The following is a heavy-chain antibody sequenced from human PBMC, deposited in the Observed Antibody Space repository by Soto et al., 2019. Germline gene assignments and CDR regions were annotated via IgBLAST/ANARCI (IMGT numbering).Heavy chain of an antibody. CDR3: ARDQAIFEVIVRHYYYGMDV. Sequence: PGGSLRLSCAAFGFTFSSYGMSWVRQAPGKGLEWVANIKQDGSEKYYVDSVKGRFTISRDNAKNSLYLQMSSLRAEDTAVYYCARDQAIFEVIVRHYYYGMDVWGQGTMVTVSS. CDR2: IKQDGSEK. D-gene: IGHD3-3*01. CDR1: GFTFSSYG. V-gene: IGHV3-7*01. J-gene: IGHJ6*02.